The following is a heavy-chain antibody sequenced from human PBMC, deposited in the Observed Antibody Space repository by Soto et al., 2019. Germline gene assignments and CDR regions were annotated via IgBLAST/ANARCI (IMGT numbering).Heavy chain of an antibody. V-gene: IGHV4-4*02. CDR1: GGFLSQNNW. CDR3: AKGIEALDV. Sequence: QLRESGPGLVRPSGTLSLTCVVSGGFLSQNNWWRWVRLFPGKNLAGIGEIYHTGRPSYNPSLQGRVTMSIDKPNNHLSRRLNSVIAADTAVYYCAKGIEALDVWGQGIAVIVSS. CDR2: IYHTGRP. J-gene: IGHJ6*02.